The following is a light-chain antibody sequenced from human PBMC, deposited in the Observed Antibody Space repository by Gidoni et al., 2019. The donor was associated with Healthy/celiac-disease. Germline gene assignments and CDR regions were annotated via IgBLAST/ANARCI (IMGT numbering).Light chain of an antibody. V-gene: IGLV3-1*01. J-gene: IGLJ2*01. CDR2: KDS. Sequence: SYELTQPPSVSVSPGQTASITCPGDKLGDKYACWYQQKPGQSPVLVISKDSKRPSGIPERFSGSNSGNTATLTISGTQAMDEADYYCQAWDSSTGVFGGGTKLTVL. CDR1: KLGDKY. CDR3: QAWDSSTGV.